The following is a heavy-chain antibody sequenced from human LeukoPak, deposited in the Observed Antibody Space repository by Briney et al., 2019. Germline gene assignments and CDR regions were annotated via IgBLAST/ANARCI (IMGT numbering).Heavy chain of an antibody. CDR1: GYTFTGSY. CDR2: INPNSGGT. CDR3: ARAAMGNFDY. J-gene: IGHJ4*02. D-gene: IGHD5-18*01. V-gene: IGHV1-2*04. Sequence: GPTVKDSCKPSGYTFTGSYMHWVRQAPGHGLEWMGWINPNSGGTNYAQKFQGWVTMTRDTSISTAYMELSRLRSDDTAVYYCARAAMGNFDYWGQGTLVTVSS.